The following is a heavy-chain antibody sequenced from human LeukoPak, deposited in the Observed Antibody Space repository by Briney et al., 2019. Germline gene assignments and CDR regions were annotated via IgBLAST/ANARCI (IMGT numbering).Heavy chain of an antibody. CDR3: ARAPTYCTNGVCYLFDY. Sequence: PGRSLRLSCAASGFTFSSYGMHWVRQAPGKGLEWVSVIWYDGSNKYYADSVKGRFTISRDNSKNTLYLQMNRMRAEDTAVYYCARAPTYCTNGVCYLFDYWGRGTLVTVSS. J-gene: IGHJ4*02. D-gene: IGHD2-8*01. CDR2: IWYDGSNK. CDR1: GFTFSSYG. V-gene: IGHV3-33*01.